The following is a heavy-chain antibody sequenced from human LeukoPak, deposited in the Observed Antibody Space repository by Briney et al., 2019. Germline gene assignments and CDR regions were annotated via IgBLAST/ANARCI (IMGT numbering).Heavy chain of an antibody. Sequence: GGSLRLSCAASRFTFSSYDLHWVCQAPGKGLEWVAFISYDGSNKYYTDSVKGRFTISRDNSKNTLYLQMDSLRAEDTTVYYCARSGDFYYYHYTMDVWGEGTTFTVSS. CDR3: ARSGDFYYYHYTMDV. J-gene: IGHJ6*04. CDR2: ISYDGSNK. CDR1: RFTFSSYD. D-gene: IGHD4-17*01. V-gene: IGHV3-30*19.